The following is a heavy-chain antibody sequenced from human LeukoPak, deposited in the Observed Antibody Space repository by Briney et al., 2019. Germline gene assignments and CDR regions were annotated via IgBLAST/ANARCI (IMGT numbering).Heavy chain of an antibody. CDR2: FDPEDGET. CDR1: GYTLTELS. D-gene: IGHD4-11*01. CDR3: ASTTVTPRHYYYYYGMDV. J-gene: IGHJ6*02. V-gene: IGHV1-24*01. Sequence: ASVTVSFKVSGYTLTELSMHWVRQAPGKGHEWMGVFDPEDGETIYAQKFQVRVTMTEATSTDTAYMELSSLRSEDTAVYYCASTTVTPRHYYYYYGMDVWGQGTTVTVSS.